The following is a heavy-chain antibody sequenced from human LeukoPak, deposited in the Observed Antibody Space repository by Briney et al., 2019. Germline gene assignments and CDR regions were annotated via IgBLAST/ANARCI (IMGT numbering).Heavy chain of an antibody. CDR2: MNPNSGNT. V-gene: IGHV1-8*01. J-gene: IGHJ4*02. CDR3: ARGRVGTHLPNIVATILGY. D-gene: IGHD5-12*01. CDR1: GYTFTSYD. Sequence: VKVSCKASGYTFTSYDINWVRQATGQGLEWMGWMNPNSGNTGYAQKFQGRVTMTRNTSISTAYMELSSLRSEDTAVYYCARGRVGTHLPNIVATILGYWGQGTLVTVSS.